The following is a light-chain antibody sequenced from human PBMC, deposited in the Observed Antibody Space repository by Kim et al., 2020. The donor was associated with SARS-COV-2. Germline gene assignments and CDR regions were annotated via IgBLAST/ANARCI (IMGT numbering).Light chain of an antibody. CDR1: SSNIGSNY. J-gene: IGLJ3*02. CDR3: AAWDDSLSGWV. Sequence: GQRVIISCSGSSSNIGSNYVYWYPQRPGTAPKLLIYRNNQRPSGVPDRFSGSKSGTSASLAISGLRSEDEADYYCAAWDDSLSGWVFGGGTQLTVL. V-gene: IGLV1-47*01. CDR2: RNN.